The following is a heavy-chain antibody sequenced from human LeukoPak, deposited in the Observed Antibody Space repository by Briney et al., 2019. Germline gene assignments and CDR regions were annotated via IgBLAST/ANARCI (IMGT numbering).Heavy chain of an antibody. CDR3: AKVGTAVAGSLPPLFDY. J-gene: IGHJ4*02. V-gene: IGHV3-9*01. CDR1: GFTFDDYA. D-gene: IGHD6-19*01. Sequence: GGSLRLSCAASGFTFDDYAMHWVRQAPGKGLEWVSGISWNSGSIGYADSVKGRFTISRDNAKNSLYLQMNSLRAEDTALYYCAKVGTAVAGSLPPLFDYWGQGTLVTVSS. CDR2: ISWNSGSI.